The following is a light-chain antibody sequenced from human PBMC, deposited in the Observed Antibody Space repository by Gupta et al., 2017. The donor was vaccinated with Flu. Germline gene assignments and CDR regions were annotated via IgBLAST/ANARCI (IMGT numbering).Light chain of an antibody. V-gene: IGLV3-21*02. CDR1: NIGSKY. CDR3: QVWDNSIDHVV. Sequence: SYVLTQPPSVSVAPGQTAKITCGGNNIGSKYVHWYQQKSGQAPVLVVYEDSDRPAGTPDRFSGFNSGNTATLTISRVEAGDEADYYCQVWDNSIDHVVFGGGTKLTVL. CDR2: EDS. J-gene: IGLJ2*01.